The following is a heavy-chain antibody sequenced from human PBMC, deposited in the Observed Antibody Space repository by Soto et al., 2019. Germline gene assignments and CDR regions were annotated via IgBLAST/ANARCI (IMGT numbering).Heavy chain of an antibody. CDR2: ISSSGGAT. CDR1: GFSCSDYF. J-gene: IGHJ4*02. D-gene: IGHD3-16*01. V-gene: IGHV3-11*01. CDR3: ARTRFHYALW. Sequence: PGGSLRLSCAVSGFSCSDYFMSWIRQVPGKGLEWVAYISSSGGATFYADSVKGRFTISRDNAKDSLYLQMNSVRAGDTAVYFCARTRFHYALWWGQGTQVTVSS.